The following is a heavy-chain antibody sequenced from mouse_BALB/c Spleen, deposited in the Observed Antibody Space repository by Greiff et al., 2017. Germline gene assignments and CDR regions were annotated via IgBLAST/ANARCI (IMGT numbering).Heavy chain of an antibody. D-gene: IGHD2-4*01. V-gene: IGHV3-2*02. Sequence: DVKLQESGPGLVKPSQSLSLTCTVTGYSITSDYAWNWIRQFPGNKLEWMGYISYSGSTSYNPSLKSRISITRDTSKNQFFLQLNSVTTEDTATYYCARGDYDYERDAMDYWGQGTSVTVSS. J-gene: IGHJ4*01. CDR2: ISYSGST. CDR1: GYSITSDYA. CDR3: ARGDYDYERDAMDY.